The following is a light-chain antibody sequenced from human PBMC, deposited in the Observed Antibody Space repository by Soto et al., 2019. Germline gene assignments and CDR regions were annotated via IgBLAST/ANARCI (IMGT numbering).Light chain of an antibody. CDR2: DAS. J-gene: IGKJ1*01. Sequence: DIQMTQSPSTLSASVGDRVTITCRASQSIGTWLAWYQQKPEKAPRLLIYDASTLESGVPSRFSGGGSGTEFTLTISSLQPDDFATYYCQQYKSYAWTFGQGTKVEIK. CDR3: QQYKSYAWT. CDR1: QSIGTW. V-gene: IGKV1-5*01.